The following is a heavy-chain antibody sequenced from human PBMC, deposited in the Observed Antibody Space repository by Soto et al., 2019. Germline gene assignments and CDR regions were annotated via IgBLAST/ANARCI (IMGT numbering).Heavy chain of an antibody. CDR2: IKQDGSEK. J-gene: IGHJ5*02. CDR1: GFTFSSYW. CDR3: AKGDSSGYYPLLDP. D-gene: IGHD3-22*01. Sequence: GGSLRLSCAASGFTFSSYWMSWVRQAPGKGLEWVANIKQDGSEKYYADSVKGRFTISRDNSRNTLYLQMNSLRAEDTAVYYCAKGDSSGYYPLLDPWGQGTLVTVSS. V-gene: IGHV3-7*01.